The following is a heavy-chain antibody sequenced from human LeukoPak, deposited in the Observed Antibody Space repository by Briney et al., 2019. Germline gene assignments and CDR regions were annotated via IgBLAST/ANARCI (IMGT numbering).Heavy chain of an antibody. Sequence: SVTVSCKASGGTFSSYAISWVRQAPGQGLERMGGIIPIFGTANYAQKFQGRVTITADESTSTAYMELSSLRSDDTAVYYCARDLRDDYSNWFDPWGQGTLVTVSS. CDR1: GGTFSSYA. CDR3: ARDLRDDYSNWFDP. D-gene: IGHD4-11*01. J-gene: IGHJ5*02. CDR2: IIPIFGTA. V-gene: IGHV1-69*13.